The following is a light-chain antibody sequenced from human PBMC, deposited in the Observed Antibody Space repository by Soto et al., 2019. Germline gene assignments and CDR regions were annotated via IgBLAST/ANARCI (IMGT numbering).Light chain of an antibody. CDR3: KQYGSSSIT. CDR2: GAS. V-gene: IGKV3-20*01. Sequence: EIVLTQSPGTLSLSPGERATLSCRASQSVSNNYLAWYQQKPGQAPRLLIYGASNRATGIPDRFSGSGSGTGFTLTIRRLEPEDFAVYYCKQYGSSSITFGQGTRLEI. J-gene: IGKJ5*01. CDR1: QSVSNNY.